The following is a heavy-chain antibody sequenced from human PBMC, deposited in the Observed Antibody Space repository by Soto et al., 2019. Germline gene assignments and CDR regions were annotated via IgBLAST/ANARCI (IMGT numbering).Heavy chain of an antibody. CDR2: IIPIFGTA. D-gene: IGHD5-12*01. CDR1: GGTFSSYA. CDR3: ARNIVATTGLGRRHYYYYGMDV. V-gene: IGHV1-69*13. J-gene: IGHJ6*02. Sequence: SVKVSCKASGGTFSSYAISWVRQAPGQGLEWMGGIIPIFGTANYAQKFQGRVTITADESTSTAYMELSSLRSEDTAVYYCARNIVATTGLGRRHYYYYGMDVWGQGTTVTVSS.